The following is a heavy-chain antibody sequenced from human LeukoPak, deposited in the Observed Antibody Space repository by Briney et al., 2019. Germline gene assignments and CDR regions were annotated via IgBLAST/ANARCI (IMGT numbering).Heavy chain of an antibody. V-gene: IGHV4-34*01. CDR1: GGSFSGYY. CDR2: INHSGST. J-gene: IGHJ5*02. CDR3: ARVKVYCSSTSCPLGWFDP. D-gene: IGHD2-2*01. Sequence: SETLSLTCAVYGGSFSGYYWSWFRQPPGKGLEWIGEINHSGSTNYNPSLKSRVTISVDTSKNQFSLKLSSVTAADTAVYYCARVKVYCSSTSCPLGWFDPWGQGTLVTVSS.